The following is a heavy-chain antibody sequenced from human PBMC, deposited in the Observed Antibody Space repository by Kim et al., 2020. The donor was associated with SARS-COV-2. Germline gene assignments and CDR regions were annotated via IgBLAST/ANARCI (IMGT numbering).Heavy chain of an antibody. CDR2: INPYSGDT. J-gene: IGHJ5*02. CDR3: ARSAHFWSGHYLDL. D-gene: IGHD3-3*01. Sequence: ASVKVSCKASGYTFTDYSIHWVRQAPGQGLEWMGWINPYSGDTNYAQKFQGRVTMTRDTSISTTYVELSSLRSDDTAVYYCARSAHFWSGHYLDLWGQGTLITVSP. V-gene: IGHV1-2*02. CDR1: GYTFTDYS.